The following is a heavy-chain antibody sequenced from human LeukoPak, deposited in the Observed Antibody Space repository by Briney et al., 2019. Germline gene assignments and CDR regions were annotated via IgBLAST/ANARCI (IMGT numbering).Heavy chain of an antibody. CDR1: GYTFNGYY. V-gene: IGHV1-2*02. D-gene: IGHD3-3*01. CDR2: INPNSGVT. CDR3: ARFGVVTNDAFDI. Sequence: ASVNVSCKASGYTFNGYYLHWVRQAPGQGLEWMGWINPNSGVTKFAQQFQGRATMTWDTSVSTAYMELSRLTSDDTAMYYCARFGVVTNDAFDIWGQGTMVTISS. J-gene: IGHJ3*02.